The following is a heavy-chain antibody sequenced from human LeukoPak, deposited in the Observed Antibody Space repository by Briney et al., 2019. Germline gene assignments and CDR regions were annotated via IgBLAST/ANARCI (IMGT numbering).Heavy chain of an antibody. CDR1: GYSISSGYY. CDR3: ARHASSGFDAFDI. V-gene: IGHV4-38-2*02. Sequence: SETLSLTCTVSGYSISSGYYWGWIRQPPGKGLEWIGSIYHSGSTYYNPSLKSRVTISVDTSKNQFSLKLSSVTAADTAVYYCARHASSGFDAFDIWGQGTMVTVSS. J-gene: IGHJ3*02. D-gene: IGHD6-19*01. CDR2: IYHSGST.